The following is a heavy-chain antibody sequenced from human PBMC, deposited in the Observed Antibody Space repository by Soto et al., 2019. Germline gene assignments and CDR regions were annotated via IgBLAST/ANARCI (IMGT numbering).Heavy chain of an antibody. CDR1: GFTFSSYA. CDR2: ISYDGSNK. CDR3: ARASNGWYYDY. D-gene: IGHD6-19*01. V-gene: IGHV3-30-3*01. J-gene: IGHJ4*02. Sequence: QVQLVESGGGVVQPGRSLRLSCAASGFTFSSYAIHWVRQAPGKGLEWVAVISYDGSNKYYADSVKGRFTISRDNSKNTLYLQLNSLRAEETAVYYCARASNGWYYDYWGQGTLVTVSS.